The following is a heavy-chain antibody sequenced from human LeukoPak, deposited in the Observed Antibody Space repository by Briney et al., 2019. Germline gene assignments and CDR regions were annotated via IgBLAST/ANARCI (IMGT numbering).Heavy chain of an antibody. V-gene: IGHV3-7*01. D-gene: IGHD6-13*01. CDR2: IKQDGSEK. CDR3: ARYSAAAGTGSWFDP. J-gene: IGHJ5*02. CDR1: GFTFSSYW. Sequence: GGSLRLSCEASGFTFSSYWMSWVRQAPGKGLEWVANIKQDGSEKYYVDSVKGRFTISRDNVKNSLYLQMNSLRAEETAVYYCARYSAAAGTGSWFDPWGQGALVTVSS.